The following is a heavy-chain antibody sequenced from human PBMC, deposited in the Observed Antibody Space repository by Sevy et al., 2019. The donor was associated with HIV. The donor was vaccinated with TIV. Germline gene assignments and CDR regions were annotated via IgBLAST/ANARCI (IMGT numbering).Heavy chain of an antibody. V-gene: IGHV4-39*01. D-gene: IGHD6-19*01. J-gene: IGHJ4*02. CDR2: FYYSEST. Sequence: SETLSLTCTVSGGSISISSYYWGWIRQPSGKGLEWIGSFYYSESTYYNPSPKSRVTISVDTSKNQFSLKLSSVTAADTAVYYCARAFRAVAGSYYFDYWGQGTLVTVSS. CDR1: GGSISISSYY. CDR3: ARAFRAVAGSYYFDY.